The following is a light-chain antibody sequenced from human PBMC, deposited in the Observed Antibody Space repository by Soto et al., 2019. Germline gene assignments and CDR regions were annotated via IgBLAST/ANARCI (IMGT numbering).Light chain of an antibody. CDR3: SSYTSSSILYV. CDR1: SSDVGGYNY. CDR2: EVS. Sequence: QSVLTQPASVSGSPGQSITISCTGTSSDVGGYNYVSWYQQHPGKAPKLMIYEVSNRPSGVSNRFSGSKSGNTASLTISGPQAEDEADYYCSSYTSSSILYVFGTGTKVTVL. J-gene: IGLJ1*01. V-gene: IGLV2-14*01.